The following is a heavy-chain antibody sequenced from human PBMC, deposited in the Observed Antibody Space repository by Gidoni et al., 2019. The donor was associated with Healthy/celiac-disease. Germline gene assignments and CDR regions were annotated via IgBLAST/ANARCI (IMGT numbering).Heavy chain of an antibody. J-gene: IGHJ4*02. D-gene: IGHD1-1*01. V-gene: IGHV4-38-2*02. CDR3: ARYSTTGTLDY. CDR1: GYSISSGYY. Sequence: QVQLQESGPGLVKPSETLSLPCTVSGYSISSGYYWGWIRQPPGKGLEWIGSIYHSGSTYYNPSLKSRVTISVDTSKNQFSLKLSSVTAADTAVYYCARYSTTGTLDYWGQGTLVTVSS. CDR2: IYHSGST.